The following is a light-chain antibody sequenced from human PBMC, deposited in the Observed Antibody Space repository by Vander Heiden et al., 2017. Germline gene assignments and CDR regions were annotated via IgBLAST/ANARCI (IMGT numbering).Light chain of an antibody. V-gene: IGLV1-44*01. CDR1: SSNIGSYT. Sequence: QSVLTQPPSASGTPGQRVTISCSGSSSNIGSYTVSWYQQLPGAAPNLLIYSNNQRPSGVPDRFSGSKSGTSASLAISGLQSDDEADYYCATWDDSLNGYVFATGTKVTVL. CDR2: SNN. J-gene: IGLJ1*01. CDR3: ATWDDSLNGYV.